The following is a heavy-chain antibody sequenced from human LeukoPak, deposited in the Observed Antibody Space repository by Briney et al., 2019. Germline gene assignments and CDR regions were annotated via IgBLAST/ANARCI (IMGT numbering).Heavy chain of an antibody. Sequence: GGSLRLSCAASGFTFSSYGMHWVRQAPGKGLECVAVISYDGSNKYYADSVKGRFTISRDNSKNTLYLQMNSLRAEDTAVYYCAKAVEMATINYFDYWGQGTLVTVSS. V-gene: IGHV3-30*18. CDR2: ISYDGSNK. D-gene: IGHD5-24*01. CDR3: AKAVEMATINYFDY. J-gene: IGHJ4*02. CDR1: GFTFSSYG.